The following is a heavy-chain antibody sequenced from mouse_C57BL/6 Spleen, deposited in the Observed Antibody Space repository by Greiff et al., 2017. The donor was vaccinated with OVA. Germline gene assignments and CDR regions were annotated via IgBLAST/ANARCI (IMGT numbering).Heavy chain of an antibody. CDR3: ARLGYGSSFAWFAY. J-gene: IGHJ3*01. V-gene: IGHV1-52*01. D-gene: IGHD1-1*01. Sequence: QVQLKQPGAELVRPGSSVKLSCKASGYTFTSYWMHWVKQRPIQGLEWIGNIDPSDSETHYNQKFKDKATLTVDKSSSTAYMQLSSLTSEDSAVYYCARLGYGSSFAWFAYWGQGTLVTVSA. CDR2: IDPSDSET. CDR1: GYTFTSYW.